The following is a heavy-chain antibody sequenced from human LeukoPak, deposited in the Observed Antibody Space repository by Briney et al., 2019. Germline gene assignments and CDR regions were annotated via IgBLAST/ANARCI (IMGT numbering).Heavy chain of an antibody. D-gene: IGHD6-19*01. V-gene: IGHV1-18*04. J-gene: IGHJ4*02. CDR2: INCHNGNT. CDR1: GYTFTSRG. CDR3: ARDEVSGGWYNH. Sequence: ASEKVSCKASGYTFTSRGISWVRQAPGQGLEWMGWINCHNGNTNYAQKLQGRLTMTTDTSTSTAYMELRSLRSDDTAVYYCARDEVSGGWYNHWGQGTLVTVSS.